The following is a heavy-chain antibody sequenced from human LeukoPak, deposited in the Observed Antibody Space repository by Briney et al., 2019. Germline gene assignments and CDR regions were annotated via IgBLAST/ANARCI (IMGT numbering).Heavy chain of an antibody. CDR3: ARARGGYSFDAFDI. Sequence: GGSLRLSCAASGFTFSGATMHWVRQPSGKGLEWVSYISSITIYYADSVKGRFSISRDNAKNSLYLQMNSLRDEDTAVYYCARARGGYSFDAFDIWGQGTMVTVSS. CDR1: GFTFSGAT. J-gene: IGHJ3*02. V-gene: IGHV3-48*02. CDR2: ISSITI. D-gene: IGHD5-24*01.